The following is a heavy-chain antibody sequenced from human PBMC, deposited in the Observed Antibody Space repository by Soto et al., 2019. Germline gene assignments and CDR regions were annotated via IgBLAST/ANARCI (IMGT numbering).Heavy chain of an antibody. D-gene: IGHD2-15*01. CDR3: ARDVVVVAADGWANWFAP. J-gene: IGHJ5*02. Sequence: QVQLVQSGAEVKKPGAAVKVSCKASGYTFTSYGITWVRQAPGQGLEWMGWISAYNGNTNYAQKLQGRVTMTTDTSTSTAYMELRSLRSGDTAVYYCARDVVVVAADGWANWFAPWGQGTLVTVSS. CDR1: GYTFTSYG. CDR2: ISAYNGNT. V-gene: IGHV1-18*01.